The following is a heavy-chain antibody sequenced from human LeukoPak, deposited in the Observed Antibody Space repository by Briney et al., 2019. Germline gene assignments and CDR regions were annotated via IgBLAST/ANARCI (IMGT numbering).Heavy chain of an antibody. Sequence: SETLSLTCAVYGGSFSGYYWSWIRQPPGKGLEWIGEINHSGSTNYNPSLKSRVTISVDTSKNQFSLKLSSVTAADTAVYYCARGSKIAVVLNWFDPWGQGTLVTVSS. CDR1: GGSFSGYY. CDR2: INHSGST. V-gene: IGHV4-34*01. D-gene: IGHD6-19*01. J-gene: IGHJ5*02. CDR3: ARGSKIAVVLNWFDP.